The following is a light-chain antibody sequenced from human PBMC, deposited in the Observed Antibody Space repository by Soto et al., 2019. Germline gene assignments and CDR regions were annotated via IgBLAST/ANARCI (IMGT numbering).Light chain of an antibody. J-gene: IGKJ1*01. V-gene: IGKV1-5*03. Sequence: MTQSPSSLSAFVGDRVTMTCRASQTISSWLAWYQQKPGKAPKLLIYKASTLKSGVPSRFGGSGFGTEFTLTISSLQPGDFATYYCQHYNSYSEAFGQGTKVDIK. CDR3: QHYNSYSEA. CDR2: KAS. CDR1: QTISSW.